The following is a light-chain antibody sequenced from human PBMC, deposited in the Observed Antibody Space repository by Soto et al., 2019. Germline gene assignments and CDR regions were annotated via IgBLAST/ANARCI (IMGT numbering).Light chain of an antibody. V-gene: IGLV2-14*01. CDR2: GVS. Sequence: QSALTQPASVSGSPGQSITISCSGTTSDIGSYNYVAWYQQFPGKTPKILIYGVSNRPSGVSSRFSGSKSGNTASLTISGLQAEDEADYYCISYTGSSTSYFFGSGTKLTVL. CDR3: ISYTGSSTSYF. J-gene: IGLJ1*01. CDR1: TSDIGSYNY.